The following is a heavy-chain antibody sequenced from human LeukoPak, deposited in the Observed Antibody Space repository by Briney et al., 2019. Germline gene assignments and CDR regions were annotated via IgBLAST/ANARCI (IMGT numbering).Heavy chain of an antibody. CDR3: AIAVAGTGGTYFDY. J-gene: IGHJ4*02. CDR1: GFTFSSYS. V-gene: IGHV3-21*01. Sequence: PGGSLRLSCAASGFTFSSYSMNWVRQAPGKGLEWVSSISSSSSYIYYADSVKGRFTISRDNAKNSLYLQMNSLRAEDTAVYYCAIAVAGTGGTYFDYWGQGTLVTVSS. D-gene: IGHD6-19*01. CDR2: ISSSSSYI.